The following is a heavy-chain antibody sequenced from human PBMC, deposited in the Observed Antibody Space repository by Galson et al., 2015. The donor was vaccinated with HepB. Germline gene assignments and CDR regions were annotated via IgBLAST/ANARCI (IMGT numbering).Heavy chain of an antibody. J-gene: IGHJ4*02. Sequence: QAPGMGLEWVALISFDGSNENYADSVKGRFTISRDNSKNTLYLQMNSLRAEDTAVYYCAKSAGGYCSGGGCSPDYWGQGTLVTVSS. CDR2: ISFDGSNE. CDR3: AKSAGGYCSGGGCSPDY. V-gene: IGHV3-30*18. D-gene: IGHD2-15*01.